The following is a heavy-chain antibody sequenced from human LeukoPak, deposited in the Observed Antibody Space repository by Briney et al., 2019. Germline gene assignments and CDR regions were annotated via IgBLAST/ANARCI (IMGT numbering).Heavy chain of an antibody. J-gene: IGHJ4*02. Sequence: GGPLRLSCAASGFTFDDYAMHWVRQAPGKGLEWVSLISGDGGSTYYADSVKGRFTISRDNSKNSLYLQMNSLRTEDTALYYRAKDIRGAKGDTGYWGQGTLVTVSS. V-gene: IGHV3-43*02. D-gene: IGHD5-18*01. CDR3: AKDIRGAKGDTGY. CDR1: GFTFDDYA. CDR2: ISGDGGST.